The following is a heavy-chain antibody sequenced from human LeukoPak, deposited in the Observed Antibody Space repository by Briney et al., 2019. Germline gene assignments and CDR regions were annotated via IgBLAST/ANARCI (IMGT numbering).Heavy chain of an antibody. D-gene: IGHD6-25*01. V-gene: IGHV1-69*05. CDR1: GGTFSSYA. CDR3: ASQAGIAADCYYYMDV. Sequence: ASVKVSCKASGGTFSSYAISWVRQAPGQGLEWMGGIIPIFGTANYAQKFQGRVTITTDESTSTAYMELSSLRSEDTAVYYCASQAGIAADCYYYMDVWGKGTTVTVSS. J-gene: IGHJ6*03. CDR2: IIPIFGTA.